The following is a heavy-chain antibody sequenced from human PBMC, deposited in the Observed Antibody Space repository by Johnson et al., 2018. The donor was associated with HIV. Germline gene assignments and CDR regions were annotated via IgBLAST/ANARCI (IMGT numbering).Heavy chain of an antibody. CDR1: RFTFSDYY. D-gene: IGHD1-26*01. Sequence: QMLLVESGGGLVKPGGSLRLSCAASRFTFSDYYMSWIRQTPGKGLEWVSYISSSGSTIYYADSVKGRFTISRDNAKNSLYLQMNSLKTEDTAVYYCTTGPVGATKGGGAFDTWGQGTRVTVSS. CDR3: TTGPVGATKGGGAFDT. J-gene: IGHJ3*02. CDR2: ISSSGSTI. V-gene: IGHV3-11*01.